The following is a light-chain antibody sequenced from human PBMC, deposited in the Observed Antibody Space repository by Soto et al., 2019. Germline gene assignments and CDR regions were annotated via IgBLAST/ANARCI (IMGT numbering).Light chain of an antibody. CDR2: DVS. CDR1: SSDVGGYNY. CDR3: CSYAGSYTFGWV. J-gene: IGLJ3*02. Sequence: QSVLTQPPSASGAPGQRVTISCTGTSSDVGGYNYVSWYQQHPGKAPKLMIYDVSKRPSGVPDRFSGSKSGNTASLTISGLQAEDEADYYCCSYAGSYTFGWVFGGGTKLTVL. V-gene: IGLV2-11*01.